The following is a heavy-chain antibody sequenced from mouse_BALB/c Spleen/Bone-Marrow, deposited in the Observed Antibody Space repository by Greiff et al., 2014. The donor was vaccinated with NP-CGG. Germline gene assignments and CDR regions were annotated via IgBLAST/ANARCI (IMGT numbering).Heavy chain of an antibody. CDR3: AREEGYDEGEYSDV. D-gene: IGHD2-14*01. CDR2: INPYNGGT. J-gene: IGHJ1*01. V-gene: IGHV1-18*01. Sequence: EVKLMESGPELVKPGASMKISCKASGYSFTGYTMNWVKQSHGKNLEWIGLINPYNGGTSYNQKIKGKATLTVDKSSSTAYMELLSLTSEDSAVYYCAREEGYDEGEYSDVWGAGTTVTVSS. CDR1: GYSFTGYT.